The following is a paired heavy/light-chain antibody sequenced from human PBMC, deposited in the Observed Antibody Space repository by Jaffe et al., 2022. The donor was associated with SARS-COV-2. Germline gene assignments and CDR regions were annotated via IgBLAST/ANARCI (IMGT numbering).Heavy chain of an antibody. CDR1: GFTFSSYS. J-gene: IGHJ2*01. CDR3: ARDLTPTPLYMSSWWRKWYFDL. Sequence: EVQLVESGGGLVKSGGSLRLSCAASGFTFSSYSMNWVRQAPGKGLEWVSSISSSSGYIYYTDSVKGRFTISRDNAKNSLYLQMNSLRAEDTAVYYCARDLTPTPLYMSSWWRKWYFDLWGRGTLVTVSS. D-gene: IGHD6-13*01. CDR2: ISSSSGYI. V-gene: IGHV3-21*02.
Light chain of an antibody. CDR1: ALPKQH. J-gene: IGLJ2*01. CDR2: KDS. Sequence: SYELTQPPSVSVSPGQTARITCFGDALPKQHAYWYQQKPGQAPMLIYKDSERPSGIPERFSGSSSGTTVTLTISGVRAEDEADYYCQSADSSGTYPFVVFGGGTKLTVL. V-gene: IGLV3-25*03. CDR3: QSADSSGTYPFVV.